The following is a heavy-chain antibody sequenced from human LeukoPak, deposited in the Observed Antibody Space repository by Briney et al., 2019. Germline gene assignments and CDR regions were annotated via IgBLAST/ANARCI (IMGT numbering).Heavy chain of an antibody. CDR2: IIPIFGTA. CDR3: ARGLIVVVTAISYYYYGMDV. J-gene: IGHJ6*02. CDR1: GGTFSSYA. D-gene: IGHD2-21*02. Sequence: ASVKVSCKASGGTFSSYAISWVRQAPGQGLEWMGGIIPIFGTANYAQKFQGRVTITADESTSTAYMELSSLRSEDTAVYYCARGLIVVVTAISYYYYGMDVWGQGTTVTVSS. V-gene: IGHV1-69*13.